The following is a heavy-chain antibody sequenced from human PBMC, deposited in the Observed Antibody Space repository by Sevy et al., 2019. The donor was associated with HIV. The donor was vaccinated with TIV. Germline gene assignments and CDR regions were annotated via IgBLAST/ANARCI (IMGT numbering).Heavy chain of an antibody. J-gene: IGHJ5*02. CDR2: INWNGGTK. Sequence: GGSLRLSCAVSGFTFENYGMSWVRQAPGKGLEWVTGINWNGGTKNYVDSVKGRFTISRDNAKKSLNLQMDSLRVEDTAVYYCARNTGFAYGDNWFDPWGQGTLVTVSS. D-gene: IGHD5-12*01. V-gene: IGHV3-20*04. CDR3: ARNTGFAYGDNWFDP. CDR1: GFTFENYG.